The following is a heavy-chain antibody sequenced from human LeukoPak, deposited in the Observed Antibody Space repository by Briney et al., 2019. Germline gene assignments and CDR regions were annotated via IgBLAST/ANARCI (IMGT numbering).Heavy chain of an antibody. CDR1: RGSLSSIHYY. CDR2: IYYSGTT. J-gene: IGHJ6*03. CDR3: ARQISDYYYYYIDV. V-gene: IGHV4-39*01. Sequence: SETLSLTCTVSRGSLSSIHYYWGWIRQTPGKGLQWIGTIYYSGTTYYNPSLTSRATISEDTSKDQFSLKLRSVTAAHTAVYYCARQISDYYYYYIDVWGKGTTVTVSS. D-gene: IGHD3-10*01.